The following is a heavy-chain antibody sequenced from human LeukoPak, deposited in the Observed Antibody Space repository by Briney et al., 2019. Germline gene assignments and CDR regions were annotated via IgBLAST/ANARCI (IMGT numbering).Heavy chain of an antibody. CDR3: ARDYCTSTSCFDY. Sequence: PGRSLRLSCAASGFTFSNYGFHWVRQAPGKGLEWVAVIWYDGSKKYYADSVKGRFTISRDNSKNTLHLQMSSLRAEDTAVYYCARDYCTSTSCFDYWGQGTLVTVSS. J-gene: IGHJ4*02. D-gene: IGHD2-2*01. CDR1: GFTFSNYG. CDR2: IWYDGSKK. V-gene: IGHV3-33*01.